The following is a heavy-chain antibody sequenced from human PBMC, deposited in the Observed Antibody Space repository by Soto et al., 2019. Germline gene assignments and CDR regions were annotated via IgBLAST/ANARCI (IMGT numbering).Heavy chain of an antibody. CDR1: GDSVSSNSAA. J-gene: IGHJ5*02. D-gene: IGHD2-15*01. CDR2: TYYRSKWYN. Sequence: PSQTLSLTCAISGDSVSSNSAAWNWIRQSPSRGLEWLGRTYYRSKWYNDYAVSVKSRITINPDTSKNQFSLQLNSVTPEDTAVYYCARERRYCSGGSCYSPLVSNWFDPWGQGTLVTVSS. CDR3: ARERRYCSGGSCYSPLVSNWFDP. V-gene: IGHV6-1*01.